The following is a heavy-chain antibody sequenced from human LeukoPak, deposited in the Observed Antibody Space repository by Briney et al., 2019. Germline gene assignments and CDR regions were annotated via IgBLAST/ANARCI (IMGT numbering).Heavy chain of an antibody. CDR2: IYYSGST. D-gene: IGHD6-19*01. CDR3: ARHFPSSGWYPQFDY. V-gene: IGHV4-59*08. J-gene: IGHJ4*02. Sequence: SETLSLTCTVSGGSISSYYWSWIRQPPGKGLEWIGYIYYSGSTNYNPSLKSRVTISVDTSKNQFSLKLSSVTAADTAVYYCARHFPSSGWYPQFDYWGQGTLVTVSS. CDR1: GGSISSYY.